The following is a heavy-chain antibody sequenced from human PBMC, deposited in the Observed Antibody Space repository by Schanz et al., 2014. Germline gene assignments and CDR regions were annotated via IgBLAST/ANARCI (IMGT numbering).Heavy chain of an antibody. V-gene: IGHV3-23*04. Sequence: VQLVESGGGLVQPGGSLRLSCAASGFTVSNSYIHWVRQAPGKGLEWVSGMIGSGSSVFYADSVKGRFTISRDNLKNTVYLQMNSLRAGDTAVYYCAKDGRLPYYGTGSDFDYWGQGTLVAVSS. CDR1: GFTVSNSY. J-gene: IGHJ4*02. CDR2: MIGSGSSV. D-gene: IGHD3-22*01. CDR3: AKDGRLPYYGTGSDFDY.